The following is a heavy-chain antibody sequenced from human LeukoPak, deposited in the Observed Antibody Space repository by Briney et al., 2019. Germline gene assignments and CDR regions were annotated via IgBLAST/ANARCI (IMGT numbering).Heavy chain of an antibody. Sequence: GGSLRLSCAASGFTFSSYAMSWVRRAPGKGLERVSAISGSGDSTYYADFVKGRFTISRDNSKNTLYPQMNSLRAEDTALYYCAKDLRIGGYSYGTDAFDIWGQGIMVTVSS. D-gene: IGHD5-18*01. V-gene: IGHV3-23*01. CDR3: AKDLRIGGYSYGTDAFDI. CDR2: ISGSGDST. J-gene: IGHJ3*02. CDR1: GFTFSSYA.